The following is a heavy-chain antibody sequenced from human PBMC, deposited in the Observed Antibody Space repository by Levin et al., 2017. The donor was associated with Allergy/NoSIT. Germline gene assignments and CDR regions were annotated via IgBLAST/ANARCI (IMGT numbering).Heavy chain of an antibody. CDR3: ASEGDHYGMDV. CDR1: GFPFSSYG. V-gene: IGHV3-33*01. D-gene: IGHD2-21*01. CDR2: IWYDGSNK. J-gene: IGHJ6*02. Sequence: GGSLLLSFSSSGFPFSSYGMHWVRQAPGKGLEWVAVIWYDGSNKYYADSVKGRFTISRDNSKNTLYLQMNSLRAEDTAVYYCASEGDHYGMDVWGQGTTVTVSS.